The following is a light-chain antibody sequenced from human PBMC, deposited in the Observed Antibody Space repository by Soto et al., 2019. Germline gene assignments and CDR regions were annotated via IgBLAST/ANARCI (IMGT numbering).Light chain of an antibody. V-gene: IGKV1-39*01. CDR3: QQSYSSPGT. CDR2: PAS. Sequence: DIQMTQSPSSLSASVGERVTITCRASQSIDKYLNWYQHKPGKAPYLLSYPASHLRSGVPTRFRGRVTGTSFTLTISSLQYEDLATCCCQQSYSSPGTFGRGTKVELK. CDR1: QSIDKY. J-gene: IGKJ1*01.